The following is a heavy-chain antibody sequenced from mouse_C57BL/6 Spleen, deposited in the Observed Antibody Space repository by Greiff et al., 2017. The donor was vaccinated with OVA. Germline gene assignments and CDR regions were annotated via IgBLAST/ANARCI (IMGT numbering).Heavy chain of an antibody. CDR2: IDPSDSYT. V-gene: IGHV1-59*01. CDR3: ARYYGSSYGWYFDV. J-gene: IGHJ1*03. CDR1: GYTFTSYW. Sequence: VQLQQPGAELVRPGTSVKLSCKASGYTFTSYWMHWVKQRPGQGLEWIGVIDPSDSYTNYNQKFKGKATLTVDTSSSTAYMQLSSLTSDDSAVYYCARYYGSSYGWYFDVWGTGTTVTVSS. D-gene: IGHD1-1*01.